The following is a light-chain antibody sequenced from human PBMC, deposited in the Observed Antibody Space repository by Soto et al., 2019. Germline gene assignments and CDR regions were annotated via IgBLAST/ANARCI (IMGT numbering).Light chain of an antibody. V-gene: IGKV3-20*01. J-gene: IGKJ5*01. Sequence: EIVLTQSPGTLSLSPGERATLSCRASQSVSSRYLGWYQQKPGPAPRLLIYGASSRATGIPDRFSGSGSGTDFTLTISRLEPEDFAVYYCQRYGSSLITFGQGTRLEIK. CDR2: GAS. CDR1: QSVSSRY. CDR3: QRYGSSLIT.